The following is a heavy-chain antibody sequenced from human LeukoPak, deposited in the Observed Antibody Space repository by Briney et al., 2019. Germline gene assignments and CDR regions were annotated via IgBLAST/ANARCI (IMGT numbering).Heavy chain of an antibody. V-gene: IGHV4-59*01. D-gene: IGHD1-1*01. Sequence: SETLSLTCTASGGSISSYYWSWIRQPPGKGLEWIGYIYYSGSTNYNPSLKSRVTISVDTSKNQFSLKLSSVTAADTAVYYCASQTTGWYFDLWGRGTLVTVSS. CDR2: IYYSGST. J-gene: IGHJ2*01. CDR1: GGSISSYY. CDR3: ASQTTGWYFDL.